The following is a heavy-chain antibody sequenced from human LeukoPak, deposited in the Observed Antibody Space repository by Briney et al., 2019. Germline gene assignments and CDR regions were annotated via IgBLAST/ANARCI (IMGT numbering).Heavy chain of an antibody. CDR2: ISGNNNYI. V-gene: IGHV3-21*01. Sequence: PGGSLRLSCAASGFTFSSYSMNWVRQAPGKGLEWVSSISGNNNYIYYADSVKGRFTISRDNAKSSLYLQMNSLRADDTAVYYCARDPYGDGGATFDNWGQGTLVTVSS. D-gene: IGHD1-26*01. CDR1: GFTFSSYS. CDR3: ARDPYGDGGATFDN. J-gene: IGHJ4*02.